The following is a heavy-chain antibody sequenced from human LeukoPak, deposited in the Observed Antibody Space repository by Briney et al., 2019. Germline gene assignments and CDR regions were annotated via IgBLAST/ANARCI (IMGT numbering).Heavy chain of an antibody. V-gene: IGHV3-66*01. D-gene: IGHD4-17*01. CDR2: IYTNGNT. CDR1: GLTVTNNY. J-gene: IGHJ4*02. CDR3: VYGDYPITY. Sequence: GGSLRLSCVASGLTVTNNYWNWVRQPPGKGPEWISLIYTNGNTQYADSVKGRFTFSRDISKNTLYLQMNSLRVEDTGVYYCVYGDYPITYWGQGTLVSVSS.